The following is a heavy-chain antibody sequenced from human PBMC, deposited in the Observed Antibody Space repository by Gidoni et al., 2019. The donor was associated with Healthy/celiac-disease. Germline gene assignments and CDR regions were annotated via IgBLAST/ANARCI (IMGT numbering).Heavy chain of an antibody. CDR2: TRNKANSDTT. V-gene: IGHV3-72*01. CDR3: ARDRGDGMDV. CDR1: GFTFSDHY. J-gene: IGHJ6*02. D-gene: IGHD3-10*01. Sequence: EVQLVESGGGLVQPGGSLRLSCAASGFTFSDHYMDWVRQAPGKGLEWVGRTRNKANSDTTEYAASVKGRFTIARDDSKNSLYLQMNSLKTEDTDVYYCARDRGDGMDVWGQGTTVTVSS.